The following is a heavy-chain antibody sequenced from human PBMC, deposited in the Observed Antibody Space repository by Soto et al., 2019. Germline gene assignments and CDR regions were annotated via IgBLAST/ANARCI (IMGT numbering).Heavy chain of an antibody. CDR1: GYTFTSYA. D-gene: IGHD2-2*01. V-gene: IGHV1-3*01. CDR2: INAGNGNT. Sequence: ASVKVSCKASGYTFTSYAMHWVRQAPGQRLEWMGWINAGNGNTKYSQKFQDRVTITRDTSASTAYMELSSLRSEDTAVYYCASTFGYCSSTSCYPFDPWGQGTLVTVSS. CDR3: ASTFGYCSSTSCYPFDP. J-gene: IGHJ5*02.